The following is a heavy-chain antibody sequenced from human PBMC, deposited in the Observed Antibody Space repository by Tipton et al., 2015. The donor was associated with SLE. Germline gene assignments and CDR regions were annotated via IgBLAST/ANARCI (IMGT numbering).Heavy chain of an antibody. CDR3: AGEEYYYDSSGRKGAAFDI. J-gene: IGHJ3*02. CDR1: GYSISSGYY. Sequence: TLSLTCAVSGYSISSGYYWGWIRQPPGKGLEWFGSIYHSGSTYYNPSLKSRVTISVDTSKNQFSLKLSSVTAADTAVYYCAGEEYYYDSSGRKGAAFDIWGQGTMVTVSS. CDR2: IYHSGST. V-gene: IGHV4-38-2*02. D-gene: IGHD3-22*01.